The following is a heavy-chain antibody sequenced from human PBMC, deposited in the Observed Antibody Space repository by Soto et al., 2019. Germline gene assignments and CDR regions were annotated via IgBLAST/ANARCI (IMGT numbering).Heavy chain of an antibody. V-gene: IGHV3-15*01. D-gene: IGHD5-12*01. CDR1: GFTFSNAW. J-gene: IGHJ4*02. CDR3: IVTYSGSSMRFDY. Sequence: EVQLVESGGGLVKPGGSLRLSCAASGFTFSNAWMTWVRQAPGKGLEWVGGVKSKTDGGTIDYAAPVKDRFTISRDDSKNTLYLQMNSLKSEDTAVYYGIVTYSGSSMRFDYWGKGTLVTVSS. CDR2: VKSKTDGGTI.